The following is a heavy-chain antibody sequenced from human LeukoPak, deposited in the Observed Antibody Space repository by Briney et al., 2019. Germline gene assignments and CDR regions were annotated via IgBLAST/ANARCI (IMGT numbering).Heavy chain of an antibody. D-gene: IGHD1-26*01. CDR2: ISWNSGSI. CDR3: AKDSVVRNTGSYYFAS. V-gene: IGHV3-9*01. J-gene: IGHJ4*02. Sequence: GGSLRLSCAASGFTFDDYAMHWVRQAPGKGLEWVSGISWNSGSIGYADSVKGRFTISRDNSRNTLYLQMSSLRAEDTAIYYCAKDSVVRNTGSYYFASWGQGTLVTVSS. CDR1: GFTFDDYA.